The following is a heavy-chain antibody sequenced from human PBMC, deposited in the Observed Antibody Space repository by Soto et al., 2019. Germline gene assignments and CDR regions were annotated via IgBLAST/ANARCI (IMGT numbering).Heavy chain of an antibody. Sequence: SETLSLTCTVSGGSISSGGYYWSWIRQHPGKGLEWIGYIYYSGSTYYNPSLKSRVTISVDTSKNQFSLKLSSVTAADTAVYYCARDLRLLYYYDSGGYQLRGAFDIWGQGTMVTVSS. D-gene: IGHD3-22*01. J-gene: IGHJ3*02. V-gene: IGHV4-31*03. CDR3: ARDLRLLYYYDSGGYQLRGAFDI. CDR1: GGSISSGGYY. CDR2: IYYSGST.